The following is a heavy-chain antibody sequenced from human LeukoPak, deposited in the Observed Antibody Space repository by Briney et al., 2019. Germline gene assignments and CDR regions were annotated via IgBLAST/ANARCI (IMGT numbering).Heavy chain of an antibody. Sequence: AGGSLRLSCTASGFTFGDYAMSWVRQAPGKGREWVGFIRSKAYGGTTEYAASVKGRFTISRDDSKSIAYLQMNSLKTEDTAVYYCTRDPPLYYYYGMDVWGQGTTVTVSS. CDR3: TRDPPLYYYYGMDV. J-gene: IGHJ6*02. CDR2: IRSKAYGGTT. V-gene: IGHV3-49*04. CDR1: GFTFGDYA.